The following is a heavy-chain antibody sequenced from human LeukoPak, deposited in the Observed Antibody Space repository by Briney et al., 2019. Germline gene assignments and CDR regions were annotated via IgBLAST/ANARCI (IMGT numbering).Heavy chain of an antibody. V-gene: IGHV1-18*01. Sequence: GASVKVSCKASGYTFTSYGISWVRQAPGQGLEWMGWISAYNGNTNYAQKLQGRVTMTTDTSTSTAYMELRSLRSDDTAVYYCARDYHHSSGSSTPDYWGQGTLVTVSS. CDR3: ARDYHHSSGSSTPDY. CDR1: GYTFTSYG. CDR2: ISAYNGNT. J-gene: IGHJ4*02. D-gene: IGHD3-22*01.